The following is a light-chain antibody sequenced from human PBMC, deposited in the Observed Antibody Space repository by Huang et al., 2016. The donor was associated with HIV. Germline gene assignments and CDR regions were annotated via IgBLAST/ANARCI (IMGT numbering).Light chain of an antibody. V-gene: IGKV3-20*01. J-gene: IGKJ2*01. Sequence: ENVLTQSPGTLSLSPGERATLSCGSNQSVSDNYLAWYQQESGRAPRLLIYVASNRATDTPDRFSGSGAGTNFTLTINRLGPEDFALYYCQQYGDSPYTLGEGTRVDIK. CDR3: QQYGDSPYT. CDR2: VAS. CDR1: QSVSDNY.